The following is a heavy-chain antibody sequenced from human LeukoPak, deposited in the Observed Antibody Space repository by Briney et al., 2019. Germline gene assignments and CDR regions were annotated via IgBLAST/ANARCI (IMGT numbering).Heavy chain of an antibody. V-gene: IGHV4-59*12. Sequence: SETLSLTCTVSGGSISSYYWSWIRQPPGKGLEWIGYIYYSGSTNYNPSLKSRVTISVDTSKNQFSLKLSSVTAADTAVYYCARSTPNDGYNQKFDYWGQGTLVTVSS. D-gene: IGHD5-24*01. CDR2: IYYSGST. J-gene: IGHJ4*02. CDR1: GGSISSYY. CDR3: ARSTPNDGYNQKFDY.